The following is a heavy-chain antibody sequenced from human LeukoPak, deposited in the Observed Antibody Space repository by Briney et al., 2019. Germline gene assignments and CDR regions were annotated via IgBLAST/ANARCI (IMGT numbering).Heavy chain of an antibody. Sequence: GGSLRLSCAASGFTFSSYSMNWVRQAPGKGLEWVSYITSSSSTIYYADSVKGRFTISRDNAKNSLYLQMNSLRDEDAAVYYCARGAAGMAYFDYWGQGTLVTVSS. D-gene: IGHD5-18*01. CDR3: ARGAAGMAYFDY. CDR2: ITSSSSTI. J-gene: IGHJ4*02. CDR1: GFTFSSYS. V-gene: IGHV3-48*02.